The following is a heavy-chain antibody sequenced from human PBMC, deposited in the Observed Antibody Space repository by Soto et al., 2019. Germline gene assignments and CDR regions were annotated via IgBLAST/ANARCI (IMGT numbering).Heavy chain of an antibody. V-gene: IGHV4-39*01. J-gene: IGHJ2*01. CDR3: ARQGDVDTAMVTWYFDL. CDR1: DGSISSSSSY. Sequence: PSETLSLTCTVSDGSISSSSSYWVWIRQPPEKGLEWIGSINYSGSTYYNPSLKSRVTISVDTSKSQFSLKLSSVTAADTAVYYCARQGDVDTAMVTWYFDLWGRGTLVPVSS. D-gene: IGHD5-18*01. CDR2: INYSGST.